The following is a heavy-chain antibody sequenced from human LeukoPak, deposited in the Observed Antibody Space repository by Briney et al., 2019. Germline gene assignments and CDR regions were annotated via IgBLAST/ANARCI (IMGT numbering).Heavy chain of an antibody. V-gene: IGHV3-23*01. CDR2: ISNSGHSS. Sequence: GGSLRLSCAASGFTFSNCAMSWVRQAPGKGLEWVSGISNSGHSSYHADSVKGRFTTTRDNSQNTLYLQMNSLRVEDTALYYCAKDWRNGYSSDWYSEGYFPHWGQGTLVTVSS. D-gene: IGHD6-13*01. CDR3: AKDWRNGYSSDWYSEGYFPH. CDR1: GFTFSNCA. J-gene: IGHJ1*01.